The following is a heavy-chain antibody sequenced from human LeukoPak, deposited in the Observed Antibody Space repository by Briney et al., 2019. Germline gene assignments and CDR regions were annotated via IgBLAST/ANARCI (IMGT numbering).Heavy chain of an antibody. CDR1: GYTFTDYY. Sequence: ASVKVSCKVSGYTFTDYYMHWVQQAPGEGLEWMGLVDPEDGETIYAEKFQGRVTITADTSTDTAYMELSSLRSEDTAVYYCATSWVDGWFDPWGQGTLVTVSS. D-gene: IGHD7-27*01. CDR3: ATSWVDGWFDP. CDR2: VDPEDGET. V-gene: IGHV1-69-2*01. J-gene: IGHJ5*02.